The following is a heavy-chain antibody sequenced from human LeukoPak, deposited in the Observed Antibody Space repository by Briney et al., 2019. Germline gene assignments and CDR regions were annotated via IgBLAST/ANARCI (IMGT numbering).Heavy chain of an antibody. Sequence: GASVKVSCTASGYTFTSYDINWVRQATGQGLEWMGWMNPNSGNTGYAQKFQGRVTMTRNTSISTAYMELSSLRSEDTAVYYCARGVGYDFWSGYTELDYWGQGTLVTVSS. CDR1: GYTFTSYD. V-gene: IGHV1-8*01. J-gene: IGHJ4*02. CDR2: MNPNSGNT. D-gene: IGHD3-3*01. CDR3: ARGVGYDFWSGYTELDY.